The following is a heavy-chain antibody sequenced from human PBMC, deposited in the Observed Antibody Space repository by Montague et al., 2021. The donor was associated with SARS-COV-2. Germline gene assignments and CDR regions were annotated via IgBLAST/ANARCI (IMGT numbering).Heavy chain of an antibody. V-gene: IGHV4-34*01. Sequence: SETRSLTCAVYGGSFSGYYWNWICQPPGKGLEWIGEINHSGGANYNPSLKRRVTISVDTSKNQFSLRLNSVTAADTAVYYCARLGEGVVPAPILGVGPYYSYFYMDVWGKGATVTVSS. CDR2: INHSGGA. CDR3: ARLGEGVVPAPILGVGPYYSYFYMDV. D-gene: IGHD2-2*02. CDR1: GGSFSGYY. J-gene: IGHJ6*03.